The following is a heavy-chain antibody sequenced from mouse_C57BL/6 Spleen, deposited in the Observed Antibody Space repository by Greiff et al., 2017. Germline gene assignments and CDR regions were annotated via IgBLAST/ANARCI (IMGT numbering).Heavy chain of an antibody. Sequence: QVQLQQSGAELVKPGASVKLSCKASGYTFTSYWMHWVKQRPGQGLEWIGMIHPKSGSTNYNEKFKSKATLTADKSSSTAYMQLSSLTSEDSAVSYCARYGDDYAMDYWGQGTSVTVSS. CDR2: IHPKSGST. CDR1: GYTFTSYW. CDR3: ARYGDDYAMDY. J-gene: IGHJ4*01. V-gene: IGHV1-64*01. D-gene: IGHD2-13*01.